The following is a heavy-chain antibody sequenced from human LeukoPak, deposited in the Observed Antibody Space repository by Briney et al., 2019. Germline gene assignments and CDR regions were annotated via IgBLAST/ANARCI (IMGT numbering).Heavy chain of an antibody. D-gene: IGHD2-8*01. CDR1: GGSISSSSYY. Sequence: SETLSLTCTVSGGSISSSSYYWGWIRQPPGKGLEWIGSIYYSGSTYYNPSLKSRVTISVDTSKNQFSLKLSSVTAADTAVYYCARDSTNGVYLFDYWGQGTLVTVSS. CDR2: IYYSGST. J-gene: IGHJ4*02. V-gene: IGHV4-39*07. CDR3: ARDSTNGVYLFDY.